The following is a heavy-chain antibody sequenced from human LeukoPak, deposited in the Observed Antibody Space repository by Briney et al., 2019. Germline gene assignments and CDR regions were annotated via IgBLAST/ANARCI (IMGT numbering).Heavy chain of an antibody. CDR3: ARESDGDYYFDY. D-gene: IGHD7-27*01. V-gene: IGHV4-61*01. CDR1: GGSINSSSYY. CDR2: IYYSGST. Sequence: SETLSLTCTVSGGSINSSSYYWGWIRQPPGKGLEWIGYIYYSGSTNYNPSLKSRVTISVDTSKNQFSLKLSSVTAADTAVYYCARESDGDYYFDYWGQGTLVTVSS. J-gene: IGHJ4*02.